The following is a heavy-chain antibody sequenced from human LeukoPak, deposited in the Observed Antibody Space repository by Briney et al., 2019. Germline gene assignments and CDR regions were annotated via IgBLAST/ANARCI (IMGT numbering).Heavy chain of an antibody. CDR1: GYTFTSYA. Sequence: GGSLRLSCAASGYTFTSYAMHWVRQAPGQRLEWMGWINAGNGNTKYSQKFQGRVTITRDTSASTAYMELSSLRSEDTAVYYCARAGGGYSGYSIWGPFNWFDPWGQGTLVTVSS. CDR2: INAGNGNT. CDR3: ARAGGGYSGYSIWGPFNWFDP. J-gene: IGHJ5*02. V-gene: IGHV1-3*01. D-gene: IGHD5-12*01.